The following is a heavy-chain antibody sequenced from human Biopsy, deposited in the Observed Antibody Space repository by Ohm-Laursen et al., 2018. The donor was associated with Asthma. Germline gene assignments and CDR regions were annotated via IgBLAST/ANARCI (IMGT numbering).Heavy chain of an antibody. Sequence: SLRLSCAASGFAFSNYGMHWVRQAPGKGLDWVAVISSDGSNKNYTDSVKGRFTISRDNSRNTLHLQMNSLRAEDTAVYYCAKDVFPGWELRRGPDYWGQGTLVTVSS. CDR1: GFAFSNYG. CDR3: AKDVFPGWELRRGPDY. J-gene: IGHJ4*02. D-gene: IGHD1-26*01. V-gene: IGHV3-30*18. CDR2: ISSDGSNK.